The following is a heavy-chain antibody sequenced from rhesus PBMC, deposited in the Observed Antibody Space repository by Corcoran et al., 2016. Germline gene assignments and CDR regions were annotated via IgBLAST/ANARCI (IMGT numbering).Heavy chain of an antibody. D-gene: IGHD1-44*01. J-gene: IGHJ4*01. V-gene: IGHV4-80*01. CDR2: IHGNSGDT. CDR3: ASDLHDY. CDR1: GGSFSSYW. Sequence: QVQLQESGPGLVRPSETLSLTCAVSGGSFSSYWWSWTRQPPGKGLEWSGGIHGNSGDTNYNPSLKSRVTISKDASKNQFSLKLSSVTAADTAVYYCASDLHDYWGQGVLVAVSS.